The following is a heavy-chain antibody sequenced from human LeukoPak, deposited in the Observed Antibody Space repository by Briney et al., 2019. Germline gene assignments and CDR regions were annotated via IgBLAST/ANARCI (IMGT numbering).Heavy chain of an antibody. CDR2: IYYSGST. CDR1: GGSISSYY. J-gene: IGHJ4*02. CDR3: ARHALSPIAAAANAYYFDY. D-gene: IGHD6-13*01. V-gene: IGHV4-59*08. Sequence: PSETLSLTCTVSGGSISSYYWSWIRQPPGKGLEWIGYIYYSGSTNYNPSLKSRVTISVDTSKNQFSLKLGSVTAADTAVYYCARHALSPIAAAANAYYFDYRGQGTLVTVSS.